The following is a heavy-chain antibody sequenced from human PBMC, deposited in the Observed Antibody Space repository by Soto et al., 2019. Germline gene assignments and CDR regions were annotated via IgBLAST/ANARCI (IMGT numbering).Heavy chain of an antibody. V-gene: IGHV3-48*01. J-gene: IGHJ4*02. CDR3: ARLAGAALELRFFDF. Sequence: VQLVESGGGLVQPGGSLRLSCAASGFTFNSFSMIWVRQLPGRGLEWVSYISDTRRTRYYGDSVEGRFTVSRDNARNSLSLQMNSLRVEDTGIYYRARLAGAALELRFFDFWGQGTLVTVSS. D-gene: IGHD1-1*01. CDR1: GFTFNSFS. CDR2: ISDTRRTR.